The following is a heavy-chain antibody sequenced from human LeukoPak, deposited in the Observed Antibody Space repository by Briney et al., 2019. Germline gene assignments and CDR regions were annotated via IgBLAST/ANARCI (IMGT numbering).Heavy chain of an antibody. CDR1: GGSISSYY. Sequence: SETLSLTCTVSGGSISSYYWSWIRQPPGKGLEWIGYIYYSGSTNYNPSLKSRVTISVDTSKNQFSLKLSSVTAAGTAVYYCARLYYYDSSGYYPPDPSGPYGMDVWGQGTTVTVSS. J-gene: IGHJ6*02. CDR2: IYYSGST. V-gene: IGHV4-59*08. D-gene: IGHD3-22*01. CDR3: ARLYYYDSSGYYPPDPSGPYGMDV.